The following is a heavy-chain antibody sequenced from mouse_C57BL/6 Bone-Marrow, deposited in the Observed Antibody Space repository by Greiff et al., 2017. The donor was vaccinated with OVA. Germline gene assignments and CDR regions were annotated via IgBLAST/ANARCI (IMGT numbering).Heavy chain of an antibody. Sequence: DVMLVESGGDLVKPGGSLKLSCAASGFTFSSYGMSWVRQTPDKRLEWVATISSGGSYTYYPDSVKGRFTISRDNAKNTLYLQMSSLKSEDTAMYYGARHRSTVGASGYFDYWGQGTTLTVSS. D-gene: IGHD1-1*01. V-gene: IGHV5-6*02. CDR1: GFTFSSYG. CDR3: ARHRSTVGASGYFDY. J-gene: IGHJ2*01. CDR2: ISSGGSYT.